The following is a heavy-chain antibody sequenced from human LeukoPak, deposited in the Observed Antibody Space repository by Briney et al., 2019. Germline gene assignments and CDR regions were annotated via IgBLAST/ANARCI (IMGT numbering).Heavy chain of an antibody. CDR1: GGSISTTTHY. J-gene: IGHJ4*02. CDR2: VYYSGSA. D-gene: IGHD2-2*01. CDR3: ARVVPITPADFFDY. V-gene: IGHV4-39*07. Sequence: SETLSLTCTVSGGSISTTTHYWGWIRQPPGKGLEWIGSVYYSGSAYYNPSLKSRVTISVDTSKNQFSLRLTSVTAADTAVYYCARVVPITPADFFDYWGQGTLVTVSS.